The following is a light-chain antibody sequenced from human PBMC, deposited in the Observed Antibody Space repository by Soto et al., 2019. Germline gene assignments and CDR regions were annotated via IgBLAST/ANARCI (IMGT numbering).Light chain of an antibody. V-gene: IGKV3-15*01. CDR3: TLYNNWIT. CDR2: GAS. Sequence: EVVLTQSTGTLSLSPGESATRSCRASQSVSSILAWYWQKPGQATRLLMYGASTRAIGIRARFSGSGSGTECTHTVSSLQSEDVAFDYCTLYNNWITFGQGTRLEI. J-gene: IGKJ5*01. CDR1: QSVSSI.